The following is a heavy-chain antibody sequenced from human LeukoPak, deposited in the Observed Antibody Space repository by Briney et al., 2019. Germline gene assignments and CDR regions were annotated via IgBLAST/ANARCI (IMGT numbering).Heavy chain of an antibody. CDR1: GFTFSDYY. V-gene: IGHV3-11*04. J-gene: IGHJ6*03. Sequence: GGSLRLSCAASGFTFSDYYMSWIRQAPGKGLEWVSYISSSGSTIYYADSVKGRFTISRDNAKNSLYLQMNSLRAEDTAVYYCARDKAGSTSCRGCYYYYYMDVWGKGTTVTVSS. D-gene: IGHD2-2*01. CDR2: ISSSGSTI. CDR3: ARDKAGSTSCRGCYYYYYMDV.